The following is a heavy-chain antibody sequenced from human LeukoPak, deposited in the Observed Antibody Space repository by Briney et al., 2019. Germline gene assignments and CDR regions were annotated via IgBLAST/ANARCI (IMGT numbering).Heavy chain of an antibody. CDR2: ISYDGSNK. J-gene: IGHJ4*02. CDR3: AKDLGGYNSSGYYSEGGFDY. Sequence: GGSLRLSCAASGFTFSSYGMHWVRQAPGKGPEWVAVISYDGSNKYYADSVKGRFTISRDNSKNTLYLQMNSLRAEDTAVYYCAKDLGGYNSSGYYSEGGFDYWGQGTLVTVSS. V-gene: IGHV3-30*18. D-gene: IGHD3-22*01. CDR1: GFTFSSYG.